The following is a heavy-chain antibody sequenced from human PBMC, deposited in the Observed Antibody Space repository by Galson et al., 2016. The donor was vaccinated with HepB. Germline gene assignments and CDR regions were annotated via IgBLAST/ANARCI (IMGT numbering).Heavy chain of an antibody. CDR1: GDSISSVNW. J-gene: IGHJ4*02. Sequence: SETLSLTCTVSGDSISSVNWWTWVRQSPEKGLEWIGEIYHSGITNYKPSLTSRLTISVDKSKHHFSLHLTSVTAADTAVYYCARAPYNDFVVDYWGQGALVTVSS. V-gene: IGHV4-4*02. CDR2: IYHSGIT. CDR3: ARAPYNDFVVDY. D-gene: IGHD5-24*01.